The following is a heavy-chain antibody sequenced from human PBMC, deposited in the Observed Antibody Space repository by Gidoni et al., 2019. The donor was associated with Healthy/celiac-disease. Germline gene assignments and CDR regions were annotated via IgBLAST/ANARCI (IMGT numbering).Heavy chain of an antibody. CDR3: AKGSHMWDPYGWFDY. CDR1: GSTFSSYA. CDR2: MSGSGGST. D-gene: IGHD4-17*01. Sequence: EVQLLESGGGLVQPGGSLRLPCAASGSTFSSYAMSWVRQAPGKGLGWVSAMSGSGGSTYYADSVKGRFTISRDNSKNTLYLQMNSLRAEDTAVYYCAKGSHMWDPYGWFDYWGQGTLVTVSS. V-gene: IGHV3-23*01. J-gene: IGHJ5*01.